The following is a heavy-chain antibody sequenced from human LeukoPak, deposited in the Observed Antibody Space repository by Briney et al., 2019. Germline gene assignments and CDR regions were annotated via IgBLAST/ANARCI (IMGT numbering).Heavy chain of an antibody. V-gene: IGHV5-51*01. D-gene: IGHD5-18*01. CDR3: ARQTAMGRSGDY. Sequence: GESLKISCKASGYSFTSYWIGWVRQMPGKGLEWLGIIDPSDSEIRYTPSFQGQVTISVDKSLTTAYLQWNSLKASDTAMYYCARQTAMGRSGDYWGQGTLVTVSS. J-gene: IGHJ4*02. CDR2: IDPSDSEI. CDR1: GYSFTSYW.